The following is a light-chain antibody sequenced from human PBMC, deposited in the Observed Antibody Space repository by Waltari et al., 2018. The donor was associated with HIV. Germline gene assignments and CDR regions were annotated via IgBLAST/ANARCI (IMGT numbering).Light chain of an antibody. Sequence: QSVLTQPPSVSGAPGQRVTISCTGSSSTIGPNFDVPWYQLPPGSAPKLLIFANSNRPSGVPDRFSASKSATSASLAISGLQPEDEAEYYCQSFDNSLNGYVFGTGTTVIVL. CDR1: SSTIGPNFD. CDR2: ANS. J-gene: IGLJ1*01. CDR3: QSFDNSLNGYV. V-gene: IGLV1-40*01.